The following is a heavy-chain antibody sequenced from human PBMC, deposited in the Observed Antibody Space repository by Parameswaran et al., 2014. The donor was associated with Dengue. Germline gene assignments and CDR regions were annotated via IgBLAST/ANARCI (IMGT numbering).Heavy chain of an antibody. CDR3: ARVQQLDRMDV. CDR2: INHSGST. V-gene: IGHV4-34*01. Sequence: RWIRQPPGKGLEWIGEINHSGSTNYNPSLKSRVTISVDTSKNQFSLKLSSVTAADTAVYYCARVQQLDRMDVWGQGTTVTVSS. J-gene: IGHJ6*02. D-gene: IGHD6-6*01.